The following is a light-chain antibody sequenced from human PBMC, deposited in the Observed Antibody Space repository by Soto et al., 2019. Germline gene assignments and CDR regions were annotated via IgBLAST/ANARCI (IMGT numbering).Light chain of an antibody. Sequence: AIRMTQSPSSFSASTGDRVTITCRASQGISSYLAWYQQKPGKAPKLLIYAASTLQSGVPSRFSGSGSGTDFTLTISCLQPEDFATYYCQQYYSYPPGVTFGPGTKVDIK. CDR3: QQYYSYPPGVT. CDR2: AAS. J-gene: IGKJ3*01. V-gene: IGKV1-8*01. CDR1: QGISSY.